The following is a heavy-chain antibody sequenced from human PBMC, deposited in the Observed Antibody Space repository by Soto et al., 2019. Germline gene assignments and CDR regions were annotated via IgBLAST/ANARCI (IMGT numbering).Heavy chain of an antibody. D-gene: IGHD2-8*01. CDR3: ARDRGSVIMVVENWFDP. V-gene: IGHV4-61*01. J-gene: IGHJ5*02. CDR2: IYYSGST. Sequence: SETLSLTCTVSGGSFSSGSYYWIWIRQPPGKGLEWIGYIYYSGSTNYNPSLKSRVTISVDTSKNQFSLKLSSVTAADTAVYYCARDRGSVIMVVENWFDPWGQGTLVTVSS. CDR1: GGSFSSGSYY.